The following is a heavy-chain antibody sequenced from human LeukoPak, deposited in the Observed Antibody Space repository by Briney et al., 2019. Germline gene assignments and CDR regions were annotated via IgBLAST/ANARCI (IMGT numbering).Heavy chain of an antibody. Sequence: PSETLSLTCAVSGYSISSGYYWGWIRQPPGKGLEWIGSIYHSGSAYYNPSLKSPVTISVDTSKNQFSLKLSSVTAADTAVYYCARPYYDFWSGFYYFDYWGQGTLVTVSS. D-gene: IGHD3-3*01. V-gene: IGHV4-38-2*01. CDR2: IYHSGSA. J-gene: IGHJ4*02. CDR1: GYSISSGYY. CDR3: ARPYYDFWSGFYYFDY.